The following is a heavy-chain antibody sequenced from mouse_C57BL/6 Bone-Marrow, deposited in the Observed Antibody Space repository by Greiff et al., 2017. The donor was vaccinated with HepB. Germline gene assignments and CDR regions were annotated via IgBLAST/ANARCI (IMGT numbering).Heavy chain of an antibody. Sequence: EVQLVESGGGLVKPGGSLKLSCAASGFTFSDYGMHWVRQAPEKGLEWVAYISSGSSTIYYADTVKGRFTISRDNAKNTLFLPMTSLRSEDTAMYYCARDIYVDYWGQGTSGTVSS. CDR3: ARDIYVDY. CDR1: GFTFSDYG. J-gene: IGHJ4*01. V-gene: IGHV5-17*01. CDR2: ISSGSSTI. D-gene: IGHD1-1*01.